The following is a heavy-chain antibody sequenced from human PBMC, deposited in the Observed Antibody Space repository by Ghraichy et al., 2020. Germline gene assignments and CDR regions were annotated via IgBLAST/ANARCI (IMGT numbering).Heavy chain of an antibody. J-gene: IGHJ3*01. Sequence: GGSLRLSCAASGFTLKNYWMTWVRQAPGKGVEWVANVDGEETRKYYVESVKGRFTIFRDNAKNSLYLQMNSLRAEDTAVYYCARDTSPEDSNEYFDAFDLWGQGTMVTVSS. CDR1: GFTLKNYW. CDR2: VDGEETRK. CDR3: ARDTSPEDSNEYFDAFDL. V-gene: IGHV3-7*01. D-gene: IGHD2/OR15-2a*01.